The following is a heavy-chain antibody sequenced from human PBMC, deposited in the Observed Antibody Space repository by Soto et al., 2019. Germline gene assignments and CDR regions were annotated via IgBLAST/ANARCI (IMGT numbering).Heavy chain of an antibody. Sequence: SGTLSLTCAPDGMSFSGYYWSWIRQPPGKGLEWIGEINHSGSTNYNPSLKSRVTISVDTSKNQFSLKLSSVTAADTAVYYCARRSGLLWFGELLYYYYGMDVWGQGTTVT. V-gene: IGHV4-34*01. CDR3: ARRSGLLWFGELLYYYYGMDV. CDR1: GMSFSGYY. D-gene: IGHD3-10*01. CDR2: INHSGST. J-gene: IGHJ6*02.